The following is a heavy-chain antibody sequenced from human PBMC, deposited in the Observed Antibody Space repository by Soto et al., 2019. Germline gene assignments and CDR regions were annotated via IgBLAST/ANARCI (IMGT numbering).Heavy chain of an antibody. J-gene: IGHJ4*02. CDR3: AREGRNSYGSFDY. Sequence: GGSLRLSCTASGFTFSSYAMHWVRQAPGKGLEWVAVISCDGSNKYYPDSVKGRFTISRDNSKNTLYLQMNSLRAEDTDVYYCAREGRNSYGSFDYWGQGTLVTVSS. CDR1: GFTFSSYA. D-gene: IGHD5-18*01. V-gene: IGHV3-30*04. CDR2: ISCDGSNK.